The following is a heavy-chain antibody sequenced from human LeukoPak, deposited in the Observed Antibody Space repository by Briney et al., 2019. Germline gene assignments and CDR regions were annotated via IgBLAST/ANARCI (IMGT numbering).Heavy chain of an antibody. CDR1: GGSISSSSYS. CDR2: IYYSGST. Sequence: PSETLSLTCTVSGGSISSSSYSWGWIRQPPGKGLEWIGSIYYSGSTYYNPSLKSRVTISVDTSKNQFSLKLSSVTAADTAVYYCARASPYDSSGYYLPHYYFDYWGQGTLVTVSS. D-gene: IGHD3-22*01. J-gene: IGHJ4*02. V-gene: IGHV4-39*01. CDR3: ARASPYDSSGYYLPHYYFDY.